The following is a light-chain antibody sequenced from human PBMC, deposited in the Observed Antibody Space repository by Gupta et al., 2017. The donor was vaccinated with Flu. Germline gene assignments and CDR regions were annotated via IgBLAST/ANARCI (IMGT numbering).Light chain of an antibody. Sequence: EIVLTQSPGTLSLSPGERATLPCRASQSVSGSYLAWYQQTPGHAPRLLIYGASIRATGIPDSFSGSASGTDFTLTISILDPEDFTVYYCQQDGSSPLTFGSGTKVEIK. CDR3: QQDGSSPLT. CDR2: GAS. CDR1: QSVSGSY. J-gene: IGKJ4*01. V-gene: IGKV3-20*01.